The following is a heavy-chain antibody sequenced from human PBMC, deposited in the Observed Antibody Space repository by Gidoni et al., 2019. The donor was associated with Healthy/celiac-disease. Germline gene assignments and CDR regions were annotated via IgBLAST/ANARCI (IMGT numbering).Heavy chain of an antibody. V-gene: IGHV3-66*01. Sequence: EVQLVESGGGLVQPGGSLRLSCAASGFTVSSNYMSWVRQAPGKGLELVSVIYSGGSTYYADSVKGRFTISRDNSKNTLYLQMNSLRAEDTAVYYCARGGSPIAAAGTGYFDYWGQGTLVTVSS. CDR1: GFTVSSNY. D-gene: IGHD6-13*01. CDR2: IYSGGST. CDR3: ARGGSPIAAAGTGYFDY. J-gene: IGHJ4*02.